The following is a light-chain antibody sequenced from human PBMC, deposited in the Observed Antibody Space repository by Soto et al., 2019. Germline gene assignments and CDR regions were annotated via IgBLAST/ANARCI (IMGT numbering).Light chain of an antibody. CDR1: QTISSR. V-gene: IGKV1-5*03. CDR3: QHYNSYSGA. Sequence: VHMTQSPSLLSASLGDRLTISSRSSQTISSRLAWYQQKPGKAPKLLIYKASTLKSGVPSRFSGSGSGTEFTLTISSLQPDDFATYYCQHYNSYSGAFGQGTKVDIK. J-gene: IGKJ1*01. CDR2: KAS.